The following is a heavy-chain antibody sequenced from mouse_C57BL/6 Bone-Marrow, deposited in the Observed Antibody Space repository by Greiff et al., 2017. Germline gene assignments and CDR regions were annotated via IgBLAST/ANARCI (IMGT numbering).Heavy chain of an antibody. CDR1: GYTFTDYY. CDR3: ARDTTVVDWYFDV. D-gene: IGHD1-1*01. Sequence: VQLQQSGPELVKPGASVKISCKASGYTFTDYYINWVKQRPGQGLEWIGWIFPGSGSTYYNEKFKGKATLTVDKSSSTAYMLLSSLTSEDSAVYCCARDTTVVDWYFDVWGTGTTVTVSS. CDR2: IFPGSGST. J-gene: IGHJ1*03. V-gene: IGHV1-75*01.